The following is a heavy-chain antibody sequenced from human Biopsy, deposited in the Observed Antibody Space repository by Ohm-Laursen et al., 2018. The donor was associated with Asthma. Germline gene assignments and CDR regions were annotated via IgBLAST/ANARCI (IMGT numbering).Heavy chain of an antibody. CDR2: IYYIGST. D-gene: IGHD3-16*01. V-gene: IGHV4-30-4*01. CDR1: GGSISSGAYY. Sequence: TLPLTCTVSGGSISSGAYYWSWVRQPPGKGLEWIGYIYYIGSTHYNPSLKSRVAISLDTSKNQFSLKLSSVTAADTAVYFCARRGGVRRYFDYWGQGTLVTVSS. CDR3: ARRGGVRRYFDY. J-gene: IGHJ4*02.